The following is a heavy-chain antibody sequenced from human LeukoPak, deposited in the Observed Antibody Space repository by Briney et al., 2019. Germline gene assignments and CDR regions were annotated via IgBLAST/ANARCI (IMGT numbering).Heavy chain of an antibody. D-gene: IGHD1-14*01. CDR2: IYYSGST. Sequence: PSETLSLTCTVSGGSISSSSYYWGWIRQPPGKGLEWTGSIYYSGSTYYNPSLKSRVTISVDTSKNQFSLKLSSVTAADTAVYYCARQRKMMKTVDYWGQGTLVTVSS. CDR3: ARQRKMMKTVDY. J-gene: IGHJ4*02. V-gene: IGHV4-39*01. CDR1: GGSISSSSYY.